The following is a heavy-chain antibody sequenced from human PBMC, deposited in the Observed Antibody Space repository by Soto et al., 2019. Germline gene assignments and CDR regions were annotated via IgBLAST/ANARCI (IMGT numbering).Heavy chain of an antibody. CDR1: GGLPSTGAYF. D-gene: IGHD3-22*01. CDR3: ARHAFNSYDSSQNAFDI. CDR2: IYYSGST. J-gene: IGHJ3*02. V-gene: IGHV4-39*01. Sequence: TGSGGLPSTGAYFVGRLRHPPGKGLEWIGSIYYSGSTYSNPSLKSRVTISVDTSKNQLSLKLSSVTAADTAVYYCARHAFNSYDSSQNAFDIWGQGTMVT.